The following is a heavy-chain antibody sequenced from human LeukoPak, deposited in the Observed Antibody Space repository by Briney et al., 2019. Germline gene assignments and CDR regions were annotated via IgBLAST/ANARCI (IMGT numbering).Heavy chain of an antibody. V-gene: IGHV3-23*01. CDR3: AKHFSATTVTTWFDP. CDR2: ISGSGSST. D-gene: IGHD4-17*01. CDR1: GFSFSSYA. J-gene: IGHJ5*02. Sequence: GGSLRLSCAASGFSFSSYAMTWVRQAPGKGLEWVSAISGSGSSTYYADSVKGRFTISRDNSKNTLYLQMNSLRAEDTAVYYCAKHFSATTVTTWFDPWGQGTLVTVSA.